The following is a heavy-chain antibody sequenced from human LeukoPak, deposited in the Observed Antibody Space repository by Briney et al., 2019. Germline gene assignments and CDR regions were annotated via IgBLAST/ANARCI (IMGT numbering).Heavy chain of an antibody. CDR2: VSYDGSNK. CDR1: GFTFSSYA. D-gene: IGHD6-19*01. CDR3: AKDRGDSSGWTGTFDY. V-gene: IGHV3-30*04. Sequence: PGGSLRLSCAASGFTFSSYAMHWVRQAPGKGLEWVAVVSYDGSNKYYADSVKGRFTISRDNSKNTLYLQMNSLRAEDTAVYYCAKDRGDSSGWTGTFDYWGQGTLVTVSS. J-gene: IGHJ4*02.